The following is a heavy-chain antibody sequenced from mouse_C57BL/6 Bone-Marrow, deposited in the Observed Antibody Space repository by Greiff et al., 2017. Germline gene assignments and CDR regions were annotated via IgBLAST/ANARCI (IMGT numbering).Heavy chain of an antibody. V-gene: IGHV10-1*01. J-gene: IGHJ1*03. CDR3: VRVSSNWYFDV. Sequence: EVKLVESGGGLVQPKGSLKLSCAASGFSFNTYAMNWVRQAPGKGLEWVARIRSKSNNYATYYADSVKDRFTISRDDSESMLYLQMNNLKTEDTARYYCVRVSSNWYFDVWGTGTTVTVSS. CDR1: GFSFNTYA. D-gene: IGHD1-1*01. CDR2: IRSKSNNYAT.